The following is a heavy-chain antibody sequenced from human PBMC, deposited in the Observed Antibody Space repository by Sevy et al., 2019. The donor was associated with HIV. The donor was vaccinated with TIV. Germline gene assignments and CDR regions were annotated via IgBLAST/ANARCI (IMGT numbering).Heavy chain of an antibody. J-gene: IGHJ4*02. V-gene: IGHV3-48*01. D-gene: IGHD1-26*01. CDR3: ARIVGATPFFDY. CDR2: ISSNSSIV. Sequence: GGSLRLSCAASGFSFSSYSINWVRQAPGKGLEWVSYISSNSSIVYFADSVKGRFTISRDNAKNSLYLQMSSLRAEDTAVYYCARIVGATPFFDYWGQGTLVTVSS. CDR1: GFSFSSYS.